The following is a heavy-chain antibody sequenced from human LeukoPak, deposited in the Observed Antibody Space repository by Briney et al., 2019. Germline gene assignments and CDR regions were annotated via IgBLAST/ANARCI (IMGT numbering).Heavy chain of an antibody. Sequence: GGSLRLSCAASGFTFSSYSMNWIRQAPGKGLEWVSSISGSGEFIYYGDSVKGRVTISRDNGKNSLYLQMNSVRPEDMAVYYCARDDSHGYHFFDSWGRGTMVTVSS. J-gene: IGHJ4*02. CDR1: GFTFSSYS. D-gene: IGHD3-22*01. V-gene: IGHV3-21*01. CDR3: ARDDSHGYHFFDS. CDR2: ISGSGEFI.